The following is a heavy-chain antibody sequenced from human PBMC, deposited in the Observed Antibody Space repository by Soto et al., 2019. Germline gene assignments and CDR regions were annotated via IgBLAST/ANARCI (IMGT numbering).Heavy chain of an antibody. V-gene: IGHV1-69*13. Sequence: SVKVSCKASGGTFSSYAISWVRQAPGQGLEWMGGIIPIFGTANYAQKFQGRVTITADESTSTAYMELSSLRSEDTAVYYCARGPGYYYDSSGYREQAYWGQGTLVTV. J-gene: IGHJ4*02. CDR2: IIPIFGTA. CDR1: GGTFSSYA. D-gene: IGHD3-22*01. CDR3: ARGPGYYYDSSGYREQAY.